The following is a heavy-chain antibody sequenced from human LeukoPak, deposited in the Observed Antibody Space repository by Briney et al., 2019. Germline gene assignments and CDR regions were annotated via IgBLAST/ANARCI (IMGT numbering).Heavy chain of an antibody. J-gene: IGHJ5*02. D-gene: IGHD3-10*01. Sequence: GSSVNDSCKTSVYSFTPFYIHWVRQAPCQGLEWMGWIHPRRCDTNYAQKFQGRVTMTRDTSISTAYLDLSSLQTDGTDVYYCARDGDDGTGSYYRGCIGAWGKGTPVTVSP. CDR3: ARDGDDGTGSYYRGCIGA. V-gene: IGHV1-2*02. CDR2: IHPRRCDT. CDR1: VYSFTPFY.